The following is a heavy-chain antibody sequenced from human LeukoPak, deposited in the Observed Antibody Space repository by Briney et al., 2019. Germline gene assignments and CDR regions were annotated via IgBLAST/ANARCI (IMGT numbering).Heavy chain of an antibody. V-gene: IGHV1-18*01. J-gene: IGHJ6*03. D-gene: IGHD3-3*01. CDR1: GYTFTSYG. Sequence: ASVKVSCKASGYTFTSYGISWVRQAPGQGLELMGWISAYNGNANYAQKLQVRVTFTTDTTTTTAYMGLRSLRSADTAVYYCARVVGTPYYDFWSGSYYMDVWGKGTTVTVSS. CDR3: ARVVGTPYYDFWSGSYYMDV. CDR2: ISAYNGNA.